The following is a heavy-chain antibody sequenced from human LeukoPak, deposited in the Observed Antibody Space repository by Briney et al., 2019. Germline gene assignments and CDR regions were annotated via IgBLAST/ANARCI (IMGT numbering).Heavy chain of an antibody. J-gene: IGHJ4*02. CDR2: ISYDGSNK. CDR1: GFTFSSYA. CDR3: ARDVGVVVAARIDY. D-gene: IGHD2-15*01. Sequence: GGSLRLSCAASGFTFSSYAMHWVRQAPGKGLEWVAVISYDGSNKYYADSVKGRFTTSRDNSKNTLYLQMNSLRAEDTAVYYCARDVGVVVAARIDYWGQGTLVTVSS. V-gene: IGHV3-30*04.